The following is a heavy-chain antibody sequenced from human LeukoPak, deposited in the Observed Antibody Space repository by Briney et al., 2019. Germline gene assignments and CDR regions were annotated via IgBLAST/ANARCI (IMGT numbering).Heavy chain of an antibody. D-gene: IGHD3-10*01. CDR2: ISSDGSVK. CDR1: GFTFSTYA. J-gene: IGHJ1*01. V-gene: IGHV3-30*04. Sequence: GGSLRLSCAASGFTFSTYAMHWVRQAPGKGLEWVAVISSDGSVKYYADPVEGRFTISRDNSKNTLHLQMNSLRAEDTALYYSAREDYEGNSLGDLQHWGQGTPVTVSA. CDR3: AREDYEGNSLGDLQH.